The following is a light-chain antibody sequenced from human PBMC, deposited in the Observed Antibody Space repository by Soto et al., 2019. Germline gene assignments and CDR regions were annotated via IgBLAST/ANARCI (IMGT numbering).Light chain of an antibody. CDR2: GAS. V-gene: IGKV3-20*01. Sequence: EIVLTQSPGTLSLSPGERVTLSCRASQSVRSSYLAWYQQVPGQAPRLLIYGASRRATGIADRFSGRGSGTDFTLTISRLEPEDFAVYYCQQYGSSWTFGQGTKVXIK. J-gene: IGKJ1*01. CDR1: QSVRSSY. CDR3: QQYGSSWT.